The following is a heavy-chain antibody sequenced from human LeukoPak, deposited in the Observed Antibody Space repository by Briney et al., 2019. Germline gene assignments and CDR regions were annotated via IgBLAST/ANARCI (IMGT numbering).Heavy chain of an antibody. V-gene: IGHV1-18*01. J-gene: IGHJ3*02. CDR3: ATPSGWYGDDAFDI. Sequence: ASVKVSCKASRYTFTSYGISWVRQAPGQGLEWMGWISAYNGNTNYAQKLQGRVTMTRDTSISTAYMELSRLRSDDTAVYYCATPSGWYGDDAFDIWGQGTMVTVSS. CDR1: RYTFTSYG. CDR2: ISAYNGNT. D-gene: IGHD6-19*01.